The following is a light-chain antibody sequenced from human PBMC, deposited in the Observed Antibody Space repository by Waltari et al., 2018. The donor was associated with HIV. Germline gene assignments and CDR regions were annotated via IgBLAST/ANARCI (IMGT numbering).Light chain of an antibody. CDR3: QQSYSIPLT. CDR1: QSINSY. CDR2: GAT. J-gene: IGKJ4*01. V-gene: IGKV1-39*01. Sequence: DIQMTQSPSSLSASVGDRVTITCRASQSINSYLNWYQQKPRKAPKLLIYGATSLQSGVPSRFSGSGSGTDFTLTISNLQPEDFATYYCQQSYSIPLTFGGGTKVGIK.